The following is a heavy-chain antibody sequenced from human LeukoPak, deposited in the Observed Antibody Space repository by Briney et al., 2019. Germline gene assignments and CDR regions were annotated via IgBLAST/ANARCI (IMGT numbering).Heavy chain of an antibody. V-gene: IGHV4-38-2*02. D-gene: IGHD6-19*01. CDR1: GYSISSGYY. CDR3: ARATPGYSSGWYEGPEAFDI. J-gene: IGHJ3*02. CDR2: IYHSGST. Sequence: SETLSLTCTVSGYSISSGYYWGWIRPPPRKGLEWIGRIYHSGSTYYNPSLKSRVTISVDTSKNQFSLKLSSVTAADTAVYYCARATPGYSSGWYEGPEAFDIWGQGTMVTVSS.